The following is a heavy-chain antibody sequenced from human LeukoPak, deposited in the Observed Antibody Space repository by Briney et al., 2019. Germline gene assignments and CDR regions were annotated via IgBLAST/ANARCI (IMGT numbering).Heavy chain of an antibody. V-gene: IGHV3-30*04. Sequence: PGGSLRLSCAASGFTFSSYAMHWVRQAPGKGLEWVAVISYDGSNKYYADSVKGRFTISRDNSKNTLYLQMNSLRAEDTAVYYCARDGYSSGWSTYYYYYYYMDVWGKGTTVTVSS. CDR1: GFTFSSYA. CDR2: ISYDGSNK. D-gene: IGHD6-19*01. J-gene: IGHJ6*03. CDR3: ARDGYSSGWSTYYYYYYYMDV.